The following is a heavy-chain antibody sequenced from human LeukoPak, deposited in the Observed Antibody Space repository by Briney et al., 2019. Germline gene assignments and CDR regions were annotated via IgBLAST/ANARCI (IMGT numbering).Heavy chain of an antibody. CDR3: AREVGGSYFDY. CDR1: GGSISSYY. Sequence: SETPSLTCTVSGGSISSYYWSWIRQPPGKGLEWIGNIYYSGSTNYNPSLKSRVTISVDTSKNQFSLKLNSVTAADTAVYYCAREVGGSYFDYWGQGTLVTVSS. D-gene: IGHD1-26*01. CDR2: IYYSGST. V-gene: IGHV4-59*01. J-gene: IGHJ4*02.